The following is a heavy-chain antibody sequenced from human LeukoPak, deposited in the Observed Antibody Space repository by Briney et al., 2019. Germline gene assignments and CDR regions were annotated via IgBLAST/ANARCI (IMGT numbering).Heavy chain of an antibody. Sequence: GGSLRLSCAGSGFTFSSYSMNWVRQAPGKGLEWVSSISSGSGYIYYADSVKGRFTISRDNAKNSLYLQMNSLRAEDTAVYYCARWRQYNSGYYLDYWGQGTLVTVSS. CDR2: ISSGSGYI. CDR3: ARWRQYNSGYYLDY. D-gene: IGHD3-22*01. J-gene: IGHJ4*02. V-gene: IGHV3-21*01. CDR1: GFTFSSYS.